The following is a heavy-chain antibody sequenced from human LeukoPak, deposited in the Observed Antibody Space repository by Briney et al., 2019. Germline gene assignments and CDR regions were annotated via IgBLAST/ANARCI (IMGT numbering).Heavy chain of an antibody. CDR3: ATSKIVGATPDGRLNY. Sequence: ASVKVSCKVSGYTLTELSMHWVRQAPGKGLEWMGGFDPEDGETIYALKFQGRVTMTEDTSTDTAYMELSSLRSEDTAVYYCATSKIVGATPDGRLNYWGQGTLVTVSS. CDR2: FDPEDGET. V-gene: IGHV1-24*01. CDR1: GYTLTELS. D-gene: IGHD1-26*01. J-gene: IGHJ4*02.